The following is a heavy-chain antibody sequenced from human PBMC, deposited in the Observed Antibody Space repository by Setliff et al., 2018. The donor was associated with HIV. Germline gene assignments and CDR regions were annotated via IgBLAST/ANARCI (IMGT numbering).Heavy chain of an antibody. D-gene: IGHD3-22*01. CDR3: ARAPGTSMLVLVTHVAFDI. J-gene: IGHJ3*02. CDR1: AYSISSGYY. CDR2: IYYSGSP. V-gene: IGHV4-38-2*01. Sequence: SETLSLTCVVSAYSISSGYYWGWIRQSPRKGLERIGSIYYSGSPYYTPPLKSQVTISLDASNNRVSLNLTSVTAADTAVYYCARAPGTSMLVLVTHVAFDIWGQGTMVTVSS.